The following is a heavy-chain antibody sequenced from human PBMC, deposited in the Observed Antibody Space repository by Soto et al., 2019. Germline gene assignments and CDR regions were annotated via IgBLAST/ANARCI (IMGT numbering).Heavy chain of an antibody. J-gene: IGHJ4*02. CDR2: IYYSGST. Sequence: SETLSLTCTVSGGSISSYYWTWIRQPPGKGLEWIGYIYYSGSTNYNPSLKSRVTISVDTSKNQFSLKLSSVTAADTAVYYCARIAAAGINPTYSNFDDWGQGTLVTVSS. CDR1: GGSISSYY. CDR3: ARIAAAGINPTYSNFDD. V-gene: IGHV4-59*01. D-gene: IGHD6-13*01.